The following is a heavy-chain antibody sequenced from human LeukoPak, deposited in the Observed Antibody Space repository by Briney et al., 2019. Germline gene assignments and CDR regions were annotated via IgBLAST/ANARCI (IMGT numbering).Heavy chain of an antibody. CDR1: GGSISSHY. V-gene: IGHV4-59*11. CDR3: AALKYYYFDY. D-gene: IGHD2/OR15-2a*01. J-gene: IGHJ4*02. CDR2: IYYSGST. Sequence: SETLSLTCTVSGGSISSHYWSWIRQPPGKGLEWIGYIYYSGSTNYNPSLKSRVTISVDTSKNQFSLKLSSVTAADTAVYYCAALKYYYFDYWSQGTLATVSS.